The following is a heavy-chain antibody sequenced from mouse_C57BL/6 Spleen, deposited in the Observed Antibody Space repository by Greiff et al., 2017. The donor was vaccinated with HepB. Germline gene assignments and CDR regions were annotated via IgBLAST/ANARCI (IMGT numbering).Heavy chain of an antibody. D-gene: IGHD4-1*01. J-gene: IGHJ1*03. CDR3: AELTGTHFDV. V-gene: IGHV1-50*01. Sequence: QVQLQQPGAELVKPGASVKLSCKASGYTFTSYWMQWVKQRPGQGLEWIGEIDPSDSYTNYNQKFKGKATLTVDTSSSTAYMQLSSLTSEDSAVYYCAELTGTHFDVWGTGTTVTVSS. CDR2: IDPSDSYT. CDR1: GYTFTSYW.